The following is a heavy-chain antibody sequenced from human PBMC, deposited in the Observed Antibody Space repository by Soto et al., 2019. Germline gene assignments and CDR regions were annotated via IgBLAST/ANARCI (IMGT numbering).Heavy chain of an antibody. CDR2: ISSNGGST. J-gene: IGHJ1*01. D-gene: IGHD3-3*01. CDR3: VKGGGTYYDFWSSYPGIRYFQH. Sequence: GGSLRLSCSASGFTFSSYAMHWVRQAPGKGLEYVSAISSNGGSTYYADSVKGRFTISRDNSKNTLYLQMSSLRAEDTAVYYCVKGGGTYYDFWSSYPGIRYFQHWGQGTLVTVSS. CDR1: GFTFSSYA. V-gene: IGHV3-64D*08.